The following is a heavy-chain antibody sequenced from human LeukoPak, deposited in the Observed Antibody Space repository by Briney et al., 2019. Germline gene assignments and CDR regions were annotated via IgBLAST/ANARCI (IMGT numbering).Heavy chain of an antibody. CDR2: MNPNSGNT. CDR3: ARRLASAGYLPDY. D-gene: IGHD6-13*01. Sequence: ASAKVSCKASGYTFSSYDINWVRQATGQGLEWMGWMNPNSGNTGYAQKFRGRVTMTRDTSINTAYMELRSLTSEDTAVYYCARRLASAGYLPDYWGQGTLVTVSS. V-gene: IGHV1-8*01. CDR1: GYTFSSYD. J-gene: IGHJ4*02.